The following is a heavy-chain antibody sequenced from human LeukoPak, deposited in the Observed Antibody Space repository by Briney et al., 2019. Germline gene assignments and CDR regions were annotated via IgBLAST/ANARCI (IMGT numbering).Heavy chain of an antibody. CDR2: FDPEDGET. D-gene: IGHD3-22*01. CDR3: ATDTHSGYFLGY. CDR1: GYTLTELS. J-gene: IGHJ4*02. V-gene: IGHV1-24*01. Sequence: ASVKVSCKVSGYTLTELSMHWVRQAPGKGLEWMGGFDPEDGETIYAQKFQGRVTMTEDTSTDTAYMELSSLRSEDTAVYYCATDTHSGYFLGYWGQGTLVTVSS.